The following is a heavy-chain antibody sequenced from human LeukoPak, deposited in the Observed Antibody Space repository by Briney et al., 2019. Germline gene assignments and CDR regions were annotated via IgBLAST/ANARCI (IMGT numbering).Heavy chain of an antibody. Sequence: GGSLRLSCAASGFTFSSYAMSWVRQAPGKGLEWVSSISGNGDSTNYADSVKGRFTISRDNSKNTLYLQKNSLRAEDTAVYYCAKGSDDSSGYYYLYYYYYLDVWGKGTTVTVSS. D-gene: IGHD3-22*01. CDR3: AKGSDDSSGYYYLYYYYYLDV. V-gene: IGHV3-23*01. CDR1: GFTFSSYA. CDR2: ISGNGDST. J-gene: IGHJ6*03.